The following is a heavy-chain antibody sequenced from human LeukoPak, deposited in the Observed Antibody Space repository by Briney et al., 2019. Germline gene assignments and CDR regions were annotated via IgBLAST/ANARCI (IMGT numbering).Heavy chain of an antibody. CDR2: IYYSGRT. Sequence: SETLSLTCTVSGGSISSSSYYWGWIRQPPGKGLEWIGSIYYSGRTYYNPSLKSRVTISVDTSKNQFSLKLSSVTAADAAVYYCARTPTMITMVRGVMVWGQGTLVTVSS. D-gene: IGHD3-10*01. CDR1: GGSISSSSYY. J-gene: IGHJ4*02. V-gene: IGHV4-39*07. CDR3: ARTPTMITMVRGVMV.